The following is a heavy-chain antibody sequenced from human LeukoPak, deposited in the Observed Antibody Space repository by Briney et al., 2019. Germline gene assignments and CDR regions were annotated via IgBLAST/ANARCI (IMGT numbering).Heavy chain of an antibody. CDR1: GFTFSSYG. Sequence: GGSLRLSCAASGFTFSSYGMHWVRQAPGKGLEWVAVIWYDGSNKYYADSVKGRFTISRDNSKNTLYLQMNSLRAEDTAVYYCARDLDSGYGAFDYWGQGTLVTVSS. V-gene: IGHV3-33*01. CDR3: ARDLDSGYGAFDY. J-gene: IGHJ4*02. D-gene: IGHD5-12*01. CDR2: IWYDGSNK.